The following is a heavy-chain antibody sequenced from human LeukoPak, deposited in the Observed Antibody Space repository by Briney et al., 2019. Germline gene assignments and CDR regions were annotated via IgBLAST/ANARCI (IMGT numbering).Heavy chain of an antibody. J-gene: IGHJ5*02. Sequence: GGSLRLSCVASGFTFSSYWMHWVRQDPRMGLVWVSRINGDGRNINYADSVRGRFTISRDNAKNTLYLQMNTLRVEDTAVYYCARDFRTTVTTIWFDPWGQGTLVTVSS. CDR1: GFTFSSYW. D-gene: IGHD4-17*01. CDR2: INGDGRNI. V-gene: IGHV3-74*01. CDR3: ARDFRTTVTTIWFDP.